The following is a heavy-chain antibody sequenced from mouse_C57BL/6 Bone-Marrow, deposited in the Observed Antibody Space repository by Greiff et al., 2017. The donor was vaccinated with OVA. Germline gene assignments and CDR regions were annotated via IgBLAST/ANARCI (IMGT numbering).Heavy chain of an antibody. Sequence: VQLQQPGAELVKPGASVKLSCKASGYTFTSYWMHWVKQRPGQGLEWIGMIHPNSGSTNYNEKFKSKATLTVDNSSSTAYLQLSSLTSEDSAVSFCASFSYVLLSAMAYWGQGTSVTVSS. CDR1: GYTFTSYW. CDR2: IHPNSGST. J-gene: IGHJ4*01. D-gene: IGHD2-1*01. V-gene: IGHV1-64*01. CDR3: ASFSYVLLSAMAY.